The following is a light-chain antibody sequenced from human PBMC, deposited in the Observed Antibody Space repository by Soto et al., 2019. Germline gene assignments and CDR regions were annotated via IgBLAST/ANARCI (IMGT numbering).Light chain of an antibody. Sequence: QSALTQPRSVSGSPGQSVTISCTGTSSDVGGYKYVSWYQHHPGKSPRLLIYEVSNRPSGVSNRFSASKSGNTASLTISGLQAEDEADYYCCSYRSSSTLVFGGGTKVTVL. V-gene: IGLV2-14*01. CDR3: CSYRSSSTLV. CDR2: EVS. CDR1: SSDVGGYKY. J-gene: IGLJ2*01.